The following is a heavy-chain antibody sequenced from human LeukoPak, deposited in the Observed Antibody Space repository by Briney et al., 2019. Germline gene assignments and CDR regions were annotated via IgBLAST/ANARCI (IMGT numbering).Heavy chain of an antibody. CDR3: AKGVPNYYDSSGYYAFYDY. V-gene: IGHV3-9*01. CDR2: ISWNSGSI. J-gene: IGHJ4*02. Sequence: PGGSLRLSCAASEFTFDDYAMHWVRQAPGKGLEWVSGISWNSGSIGYAGSVKGRFTISRDNAKNSLYLQMSSLRAEDTALYYCAKGVPNYYDSSGYYAFYDYWGQGTLVTVSS. CDR1: EFTFDDYA. D-gene: IGHD3-22*01.